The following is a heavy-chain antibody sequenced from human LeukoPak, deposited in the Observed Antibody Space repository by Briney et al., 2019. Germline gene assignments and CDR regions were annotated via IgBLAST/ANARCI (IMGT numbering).Heavy chain of an antibody. Sequence: PSETLSLTCTVSGGSISSYYWSWIRQPPGKGLEWIGYIYYSGSTNYNPSLKSRVTISVDTSKNQFSLKQRSVPAAARAVYYCARGRYDYVWGSYRYTGSYYYYYMDVWGKGTTVTVSS. D-gene: IGHD3-16*02. CDR3: ARGRYDYVWGSYRYTGSYYYYYMDV. CDR2: IYYSGST. V-gene: IGHV4-59*12. J-gene: IGHJ6*03. CDR1: GGSISSYY.